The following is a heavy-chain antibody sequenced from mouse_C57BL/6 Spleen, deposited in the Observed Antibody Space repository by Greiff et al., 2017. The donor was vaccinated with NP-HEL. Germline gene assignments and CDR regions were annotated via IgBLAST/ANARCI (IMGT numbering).Heavy chain of an antibody. Sequence: VKLMESGAELARPGASVKLSCKASGYTFTSYGISWVKQRTGQGLEWIGEIYPRSGNTYYNEKFKGKATLTADKSSSTAYMELRSLTSEDSAVYFCARLGGFAYWGQGTLVTVSA. CDR2: IYPRSGNT. CDR3: ARLGGFAY. V-gene: IGHV1-81*01. J-gene: IGHJ3*01. CDR1: GYTFTSYG.